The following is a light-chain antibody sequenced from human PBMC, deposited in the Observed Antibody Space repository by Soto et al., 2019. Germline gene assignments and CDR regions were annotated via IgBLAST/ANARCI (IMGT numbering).Light chain of an antibody. V-gene: IGKV1-9*01. CDR1: QGISSY. Sequence: IQLTQSPSSLSASVGDRVTITCRASQGISSYLAWYQQKPGKAPKLLIYAASTLQSGVPSRFSGSGSGTDFTLTISSLQPDDFATYYCQQYHSYSTFGQGTRLEIK. CDR2: AAS. CDR3: QQYHSYST. J-gene: IGKJ5*01.